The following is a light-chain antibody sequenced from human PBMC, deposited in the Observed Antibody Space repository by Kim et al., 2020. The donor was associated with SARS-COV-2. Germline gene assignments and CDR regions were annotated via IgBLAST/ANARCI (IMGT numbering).Light chain of an antibody. CDR1: QNVGRY. J-gene: IGKJ5*01. CDR3: QQRTNWPVT. Sequence: DIVLTQSPATLSLSPGERATLSCRASQNVGRYLAWYQQKPGQAPRLLIYDTSNRATGIPARFSGSGSGTDFTLTISSLEPEDSAVYYCQQRTNWPVTFGQGTRLEIK. CDR2: DTS. V-gene: IGKV3-11*01.